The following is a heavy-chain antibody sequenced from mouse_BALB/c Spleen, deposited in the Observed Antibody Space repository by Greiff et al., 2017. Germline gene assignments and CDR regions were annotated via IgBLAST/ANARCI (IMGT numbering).Heavy chain of an antibody. D-gene: IGHD1-2*01. Sequence: VQLQQSAAELARPGASVKMSCKASGYTFTSYTMHWVKQRPGQGLEWIGYINPSSGYTEYNQKFKDKTTLTADKSSSTAYMQLSSLTSEDSAVYYCARRLSYAMDYWGQGTSVTVSS. CDR3: ARRLSYAMDY. V-gene: IGHV1-4*02. J-gene: IGHJ4*01. CDR2: INPSSGYT. CDR1: GYTFTSYT.